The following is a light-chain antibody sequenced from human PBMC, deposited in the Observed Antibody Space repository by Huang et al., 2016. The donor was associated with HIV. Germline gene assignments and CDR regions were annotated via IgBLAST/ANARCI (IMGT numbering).Light chain of an antibody. CDR1: QSSSRS. V-gene: IGKV1-39*01. J-gene: IGKJ2*01. CDR3: QQSYSTPT. CDR2: AAS. Sequence: DIQMTQSPSSLSASVGDRVTITCRASQSSSRSLNWYQQKPGKAPKRLIYAASSLQSGVPSRFSDSGSGTDFTLTNSSLQPEDCATCYCQQSYSTPTFGQGTKLEIK.